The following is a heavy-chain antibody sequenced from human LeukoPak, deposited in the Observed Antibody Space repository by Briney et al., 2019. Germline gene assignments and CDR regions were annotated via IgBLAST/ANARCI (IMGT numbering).Heavy chain of an antibody. Sequence: GGSLRLSCAASGLTFSTYWMNWIRQAPGKGLEWVANIKEDGSEKYYVDSVKGRFTISRDNAKNSVYLQMNSLRAEDTAIYYCARNARGPGDYWGQGTVVTVSS. CDR2: IKEDGSEK. J-gene: IGHJ4*02. CDR3: ARNARGPGDY. CDR1: GLTFSTYW. D-gene: IGHD2-2*01. V-gene: IGHV3-7*01.